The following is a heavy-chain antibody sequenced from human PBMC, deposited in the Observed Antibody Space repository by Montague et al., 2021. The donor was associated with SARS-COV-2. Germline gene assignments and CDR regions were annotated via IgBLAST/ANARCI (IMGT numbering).Heavy chain of an antibody. CDR3: ARDIAVAGLFDY. V-gene: IGHV4-61*02. Sequence: TLSLTCTVSGGSISSGSYYWSWIRQPAGKGLEWIGRISISGSTNYNPSLKSRVTISVDTSKNQFSLKLGSVTAADTAVYYCARDIAVAGLFDYWGQGTLVTASS. CDR1: GGSISSGSYY. J-gene: IGHJ4*02. D-gene: IGHD6-19*01. CDR2: ISISGST.